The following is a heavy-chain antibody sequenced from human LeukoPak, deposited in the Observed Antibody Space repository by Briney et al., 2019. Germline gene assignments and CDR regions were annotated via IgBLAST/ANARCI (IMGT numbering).Heavy chain of an antibody. Sequence: PSQTLSLTCTVSDVSISSGGYCWRWIRQHPGKGLEWIGYIYYSGSTYYNPSLKSRFTISVDTSKNQFSLKLSSVTAADTAVYYCASTPFNYGPPPYYYYMDVWGKGTTVTVSS. CDR3: ASTPFNYGPPPYYYYMDV. D-gene: IGHD4-17*01. V-gene: IGHV4-31*03. CDR2: IYYSGST. J-gene: IGHJ6*03. CDR1: DVSISSGGYC.